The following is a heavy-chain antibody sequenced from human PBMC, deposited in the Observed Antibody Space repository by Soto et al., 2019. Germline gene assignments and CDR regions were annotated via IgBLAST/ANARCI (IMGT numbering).Heavy chain of an antibody. CDR3: ARGSSAQGYGMDV. V-gene: IGHV4-34*01. Sequence: PSETLSLTCAVYGGSFSGYSWSWIRQPPGKGQKGIWEINNSGSTNYNPSLKSRVTISVVTSKNQFSLKLRSVTSADTAVYYCARGSSAQGYGMDVWGQGTTVTVS. D-gene: IGHD6-6*01. J-gene: IGHJ6*01. CDR1: GGSFSGYS. CDR2: INNSGST.